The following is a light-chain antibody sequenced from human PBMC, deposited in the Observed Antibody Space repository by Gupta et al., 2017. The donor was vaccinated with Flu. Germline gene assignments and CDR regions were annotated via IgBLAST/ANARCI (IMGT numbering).Light chain of an antibody. CDR2: DVS. J-gene: IGLJ2*01. V-gene: IGLV2-11*01. Sequence: QSALPLPRPVSGSPGQSVTISCTGTSSYVGGYNYVSWYQQHPGKAPKLMIYDVSKRPSGVPDRFSGSKSGNTASLTISGLQAEDEADYYCCSYAGSYTFKVFGGGTKLTVL. CDR3: CSYAGSYTFKV. CDR1: SSYVGGYNY.